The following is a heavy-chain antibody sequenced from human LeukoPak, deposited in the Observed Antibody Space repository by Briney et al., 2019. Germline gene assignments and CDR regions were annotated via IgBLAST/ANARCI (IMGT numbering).Heavy chain of an antibody. V-gene: IGHV3-74*01. CDR3: ARGPNSNWSGLDF. CDR2: IRPTGSTT. J-gene: IGHJ4*02. D-gene: IGHD6-6*01. CDR1: GFSFSGHW. Sequence: GSLRLSCTASGFSFSGHWMHWARQLPGKGLVWVSRIRPTGSTTSYADSVKGRFTVSRDNAKNTLYLQVNNLRAEDTAVYYCARGPNSNWSGLDFWGQGTLLTVSS.